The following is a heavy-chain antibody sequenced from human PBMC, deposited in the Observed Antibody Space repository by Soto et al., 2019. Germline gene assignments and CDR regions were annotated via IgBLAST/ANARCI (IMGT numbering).Heavy chain of an antibody. CDR3: ANLRTVGLRVDY. J-gene: IGHJ4*02. CDR1: GFTFSSYG. D-gene: IGHD5-12*01. CDR2: ISYDGSNK. V-gene: IGHV3-30*18. Sequence: QVQLVESGGGVVQPGRSLRLSCAASGFTFSSYGMHWVRQAPGKGLKWVAVISYDGSNKYYADSVKGRFTISRDNSKNTLYLQMNSLRAEDTAVYYCANLRTVGLRVDYWGQGTLVTVSS.